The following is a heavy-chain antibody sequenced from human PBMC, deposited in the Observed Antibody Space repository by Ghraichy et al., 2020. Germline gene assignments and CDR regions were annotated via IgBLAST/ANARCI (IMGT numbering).Heavy chain of an antibody. D-gene: IGHD3-3*01. J-gene: IGHJ4*02. CDR3: ASLQYYDFAYFDY. CDR2: IYYIGST. CDR1: GGSISSSSYY. Sequence: SETLSLTCTVSGGSISSSSYYWGWIRQPPGKGLEWIGSIYYIGSTYCNPSLKSRVTISVDTSKNQFSLKLSSVSAADSALYYCASLQYYDFAYFDYWGQGTLVTVSS. V-gene: IGHV4-39*01.